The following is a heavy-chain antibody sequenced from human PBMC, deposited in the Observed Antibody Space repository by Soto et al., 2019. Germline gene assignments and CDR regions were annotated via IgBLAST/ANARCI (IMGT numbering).Heavy chain of an antibody. V-gene: IGHV3-30*18. D-gene: IGHD2-15*01. CDR1: GFTFSSYG. J-gene: IGHJ2*01. CDR3: AKDLYCSGGTCYGFDL. CDR2: ISYDGSNK. Sequence: GGSLRLSCAASGFTFSSYGMHWVRQAPGKGLEWVAVISYDGSNKYYADSVKGRFTISRDNSKNTLYLQMNSLRAEDSAVYYCAKDLYCSGGTCYGFDLWGRGTLVTVSS.